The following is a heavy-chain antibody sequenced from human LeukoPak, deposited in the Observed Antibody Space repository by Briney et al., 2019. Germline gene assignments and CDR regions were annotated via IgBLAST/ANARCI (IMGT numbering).Heavy chain of an antibody. CDR1: GGSISSGGYY. J-gene: IGHJ4*02. Sequence: SQTLSLTCTVSGGSISSGGYYWSWIRQHPGQGLEWIGYIYYSGSTYYNPSLKSRVTISVDTSKNQFSLKLSSVTAADTAVYYCASNMGPEWLLDYWGQGTLVTVSS. D-gene: IGHD5-12*01. CDR2: IYYSGST. V-gene: IGHV4-31*03. CDR3: ASNMGPEWLLDY.